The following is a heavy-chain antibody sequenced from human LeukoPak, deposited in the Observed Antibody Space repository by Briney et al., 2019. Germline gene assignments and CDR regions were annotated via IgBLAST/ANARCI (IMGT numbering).Heavy chain of an antibody. D-gene: IGHD1-26*01. CDR2: TNWDGAST. Sequence: GGSLRLSCAASGFRFDDYGMSWVRHVPGKGLEWVSGTNWDGASTGYADSVKGRFTISRDNSKNTLYLQMNSLRAEDTAVYYCAKSGSYYPYSGNYYMDVWGKGTTVTVSS. CDR3: AKSGSYYPYSGNYYMDV. CDR1: GFRFDDYG. V-gene: IGHV3-20*04. J-gene: IGHJ6*03.